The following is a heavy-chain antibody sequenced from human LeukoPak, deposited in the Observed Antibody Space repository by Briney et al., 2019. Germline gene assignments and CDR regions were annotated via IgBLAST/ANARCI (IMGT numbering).Heavy chain of an antibody. J-gene: IGHJ6*02. CDR1: GFTFSSYG. CDR3: AVPYYYDNSGPAGGLDA. D-gene: IGHD3-22*01. V-gene: IGHV3-33*01. Sequence: GGSLRLSCAASGFTFSSYGMHWVRQAPGKGLEWVAVIWYDGSNKYYADSVKGRFTISRDNSKNTLYLQMNNLRAEDTAVYYCAVPYYYDNSGPAGGLDAWGLGTTVTVSS. CDR2: IWYDGSNK.